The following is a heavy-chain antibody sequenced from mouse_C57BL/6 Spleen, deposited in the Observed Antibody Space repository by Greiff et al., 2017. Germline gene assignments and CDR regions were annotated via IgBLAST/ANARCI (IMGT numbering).Heavy chain of an antibody. CDR3: ARDYYFDY. CDR1: GFTFSSSA. Sequence: EVKLMESGGGLVKPGGSLKLSCAASGFTFSSSAMSWVRQTPEKRLEWVATISDGGSYTYYPDNVKGRFTISRDNAKNNLYLQMSHLKSEDTAMYYCARDYYFDYWGQGTTLTVSS. J-gene: IGHJ2*01. V-gene: IGHV5-4*01. CDR2: ISDGGSYT.